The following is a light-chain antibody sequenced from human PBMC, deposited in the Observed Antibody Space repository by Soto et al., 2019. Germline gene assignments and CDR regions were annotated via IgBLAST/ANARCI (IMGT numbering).Light chain of an antibody. CDR1: QTIGSN. V-gene: IGKV1-5*01. CDR3: QQYNSYSPWT. J-gene: IGKJ1*01. Sequence: EIPMTQSPSTLSASLGERATLSCRASQTIGSNLAWYQQKPGKAPTLLIYDASSLESGVPSSFSGSGSGTEYTLTTSSLQPDDFATYYCQQYNSYSPWTFGQGTKVDIK. CDR2: DAS.